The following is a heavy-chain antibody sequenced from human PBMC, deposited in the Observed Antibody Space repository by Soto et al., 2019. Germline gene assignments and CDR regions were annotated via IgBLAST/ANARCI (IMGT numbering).Heavy chain of an antibody. J-gene: IGHJ6*02. V-gene: IGHV5-51*01. Sequence: GESLKISCKGSGYSFTSYWIGWVRQMPGKGLEWMGIIYPGDSDTRYSPSFQGQVTISADKSISTAYLQWSSLKASDTAMYYCARPRYIVGATPDDYYGMDVWGQGTTVTVSS. D-gene: IGHD1-26*01. CDR2: IYPGDSDT. CDR1: GYSFTSYW. CDR3: ARPRYIVGATPDDYYGMDV.